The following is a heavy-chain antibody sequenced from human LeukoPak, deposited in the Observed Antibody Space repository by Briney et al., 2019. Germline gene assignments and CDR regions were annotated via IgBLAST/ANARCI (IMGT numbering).Heavy chain of an antibody. CDR2: IYYSGST. D-gene: IGHD3-10*01. V-gene: IGHV4-59*08. CDR3: ARSDRLFRYYGSGSYYNFFDY. J-gene: IGHJ4*02. Sequence: NSSETLSLTCTVSGGSISSYYWSWIRQPPGKGLEWIGYIYYSGSTNYNPSLKSRVTISVDTSKNQFSLKLSSVTAADTAVYYCARSDRLFRYYGSGSYYNFFDYWGQGTLVTVSS. CDR1: GGSISSYY.